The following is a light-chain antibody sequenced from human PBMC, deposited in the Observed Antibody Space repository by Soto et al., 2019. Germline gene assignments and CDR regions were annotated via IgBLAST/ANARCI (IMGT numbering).Light chain of an antibody. V-gene: IGKV3-11*01. CDR2: DAS. CDR1: QSVRTY. J-gene: IGKJ5*01. CDR3: QQRNNWPKIT. Sequence: DIVLTQSPATLSLSPGARATLSCRASQSVRTYLAWYQQKRGQAPRLLMYDASNRASGVPARFSGSESGTDFTLTISSLEPEDFAVYYCQQRNNWPKITFGQGTRLEIK.